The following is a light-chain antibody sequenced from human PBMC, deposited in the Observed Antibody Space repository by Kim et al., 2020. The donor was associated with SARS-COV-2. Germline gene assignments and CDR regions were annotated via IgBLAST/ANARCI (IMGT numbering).Light chain of an antibody. V-gene: IGKV3D-15*01. Sequence: PGERATLSCRGSQSVTINLAWYQQKPGQTPRLVIYGASTRATGIPARFSGSGFGTEFTLTISSLQSEDFAVYYCQQYNNWPLTFGGGTKVDIK. CDR2: GAS. J-gene: IGKJ4*01. CDR3: QQYNNWPLT. CDR1: QSVTIN.